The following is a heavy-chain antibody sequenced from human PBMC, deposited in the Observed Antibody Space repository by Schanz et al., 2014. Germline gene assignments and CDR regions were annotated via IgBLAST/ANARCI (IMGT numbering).Heavy chain of an antibody. J-gene: IGHJ3*02. Sequence: VHLVESGGGVVQPGGSLRLSCAASGFTVSSNYMSWVRQAPGKGLEWVSVIYSGGNTYYADSVKGRFTISRDNAKNSLYLEMTSLRGEDTAVYYCARENLNWEAFDIWGQGTVVTVSS. D-gene: IGHD7-27*01. CDR2: IYSGGNT. CDR1: GFTVSSNY. V-gene: IGHV3-66*01. CDR3: ARENLNWEAFDI.